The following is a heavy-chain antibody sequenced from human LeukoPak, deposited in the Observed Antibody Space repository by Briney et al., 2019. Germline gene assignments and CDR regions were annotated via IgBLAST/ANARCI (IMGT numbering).Heavy chain of an antibody. CDR3: ARDGIQLTQRFDYYYYGMDV. CDR2: INHSGST. CDR1: GGSFSGYY. J-gene: IGHJ6*02. Sequence: SETLSLTCAVYGGSFSGYYWSWIRQPPGKGLEWIGEINHSGSTNYNPSLKSRVTISVDTSKNQFSLKLSSVTAEDTPVYYCARDGIQLTQRFDYYYYGMDVWGQGTTVTVSS. V-gene: IGHV4-34*01. D-gene: IGHD5-18*01.